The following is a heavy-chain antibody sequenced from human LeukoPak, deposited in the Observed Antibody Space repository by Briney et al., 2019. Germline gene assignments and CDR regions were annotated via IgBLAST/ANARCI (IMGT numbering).Heavy chain of an antibody. V-gene: IGHV3-21*01. CDR3: ARDPYSGTYGHTYYYYMDV. D-gene: IGHD1-26*01. Sequence: GGSLRLSCAASGFSFSSYNMNWVRQTPGKGLEWVSSITSSSTYTFYADSVKGRFTISRDNARNSLYLQMNSLRAEGTAVYYCARDPYSGTYGHTYYYYMDVWGKGTTVTISS. CDR2: ITSSSTYT. J-gene: IGHJ6*03. CDR1: GFSFSSYN.